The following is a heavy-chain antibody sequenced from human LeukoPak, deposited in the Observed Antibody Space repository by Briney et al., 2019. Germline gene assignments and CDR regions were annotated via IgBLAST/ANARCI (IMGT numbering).Heavy chain of an antibody. CDR3: ASTDTAMAPFDY. D-gene: IGHD5-18*01. CDR1: GFTVSSNY. J-gene: IGHJ4*02. CDR2: IYSGGST. Sequence: GGSLRLSCAASGFTVSSNYMSWVRQAPGKGLEWVSVIYSGGSTYYADSVKGRFTISRDNSKNTLYLQMNSLRAEDTAVYYCASTDTAMAPFDYWAREPWSPSPQ. V-gene: IGHV3-53*01.